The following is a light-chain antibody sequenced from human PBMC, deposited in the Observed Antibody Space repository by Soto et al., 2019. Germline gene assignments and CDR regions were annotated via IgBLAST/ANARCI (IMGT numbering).Light chain of an antibody. CDR3: QQFNYSPWT. CDR1: QSLSSSF. Sequence: EVVLTQSPATLSLSPGERATLSCRASQSLSSSFLAWYQQAPGQAPRRLIYGASSRATGIPDRFSGSGSGTDFTLTISRLEPEDFAVYYCQQFNYSPWTFGQGTKVDIK. CDR2: GAS. J-gene: IGKJ1*01. V-gene: IGKV3-20*01.